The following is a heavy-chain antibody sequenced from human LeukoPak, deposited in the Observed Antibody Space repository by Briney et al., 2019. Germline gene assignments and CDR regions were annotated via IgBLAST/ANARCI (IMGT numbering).Heavy chain of an antibody. V-gene: IGHV3-23*01. CDR2: ISGGGANT. D-gene: IGHD6-19*01. J-gene: IGHJ4*02. CDR3: AKRITVAVGYYFDS. CDR1: GFTFSSFA. Sequence: PGGSLRLSCVGSGFTFSSFAMSWVRQAPGKGLEWVSSISGGGANTYYADSVKGRFTISRDDSKNMQFLQMNSLRPEDTVVYFCAKRITVAVGYYFDSWGQGTLVTVSS.